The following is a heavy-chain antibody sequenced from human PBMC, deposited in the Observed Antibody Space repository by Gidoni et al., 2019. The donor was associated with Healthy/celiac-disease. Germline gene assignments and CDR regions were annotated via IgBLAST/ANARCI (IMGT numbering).Heavy chain of an antibody. CDR1: GFTFSGSA. J-gene: IGHJ6*02. Sequence: EVQLVESGGGWVQPGGSLKLSCAASGFTFSGSAIHWVRQASGKGLEWVGRIRSKANSYATAYAASVKGRFTISRDDSKNTAYLQMNSLKTEDTAVYYCTRADSSLSRGYYYYGMDVWGQGTTVTVSS. CDR2: IRSKANSYAT. CDR3: TRADSSLSRGYYYYGMDV. D-gene: IGHD3-22*01. V-gene: IGHV3-73*01.